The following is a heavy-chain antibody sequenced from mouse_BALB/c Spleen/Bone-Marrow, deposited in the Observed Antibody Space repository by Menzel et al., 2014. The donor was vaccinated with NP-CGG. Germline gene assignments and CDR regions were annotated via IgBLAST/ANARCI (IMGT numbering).Heavy chain of an antibody. Sequence: VQLQQSGAELVKPGASVKLSCTASGFDIKDTYMHWVKQRPEQGLEWIGRIDPANGNTKYDPKFQGKATITADTSSNTAYLQLSSLTSEDTAVYYCARWEYYAMDYWGQGTSVTVSS. CDR1: GFDIKDTY. CDR3: ARWEYYAMDY. V-gene: IGHV14-3*02. D-gene: IGHD4-1*01. CDR2: IDPANGNT. J-gene: IGHJ4*01.